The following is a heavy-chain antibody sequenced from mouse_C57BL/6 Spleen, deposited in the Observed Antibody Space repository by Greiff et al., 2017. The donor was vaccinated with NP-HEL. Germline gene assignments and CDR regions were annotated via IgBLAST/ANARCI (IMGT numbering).Heavy chain of an antibody. V-gene: IGHV2-2*01. CDR2: IWSGGST. CDR3: ARKNYDYAMDY. Sequence: QVHVKQSGPGLVQPSQCLSITCTVSGFSLTSYGVHWVRQSPGKGLEWLGVIWSGGSTDYNAAFISRLSISKDNSKSQVFFKMNSLQADDTAIYYCARKNYDYAMDYWGQGTSVTVSS. J-gene: IGHJ4*01. D-gene: IGHD1-1*01. CDR1: GFSLTSYG.